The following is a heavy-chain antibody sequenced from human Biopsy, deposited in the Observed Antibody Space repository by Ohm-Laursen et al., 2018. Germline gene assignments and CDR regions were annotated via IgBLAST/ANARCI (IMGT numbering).Heavy chain of an antibody. Sequence: TLSLTCTVSGGSISRDYWSWMRQTPGKGLEWIGYIYYSGSTNYNPSLKSRVTISVDTSKNQFSLRLNSVTAADTAVYYCARATNSTGWPYYYFYGMDVWGQGTTVTVSS. CDR1: GGSISRDY. J-gene: IGHJ6*02. V-gene: IGHV4-59*01. CDR2: IYYSGST. CDR3: ARATNSTGWPYYYFYGMDV. D-gene: IGHD2/OR15-2a*01.